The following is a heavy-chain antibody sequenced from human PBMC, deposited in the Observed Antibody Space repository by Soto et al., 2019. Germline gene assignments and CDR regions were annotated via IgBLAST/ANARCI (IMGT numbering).Heavy chain of an antibody. CDR1: GGSISSGGYY. J-gene: IGHJ4*02. V-gene: IGHV4-31*03. CDR3: ARSEVTTIRRYYFDY. D-gene: IGHD2-21*02. Sequence: SETLSLTCTVSGGSISSGGYYWSWIRQHPGKGLEWIGYIYYSGSTYYNPSLKSRVTISVDTSKNQFSLKLSSVTAADTAVYYCARSEVTTIRRYYFDYWGQGTLVTVS. CDR2: IYYSGST.